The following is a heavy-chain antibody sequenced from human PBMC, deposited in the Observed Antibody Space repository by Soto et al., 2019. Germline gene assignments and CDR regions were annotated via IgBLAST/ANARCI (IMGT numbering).Heavy chain of an antibody. D-gene: IGHD6-13*01. V-gene: IGHV3-66*04. CDR2: IYSGGST. CDR3: ARPGIAAAGPVDYYYYGMDV. J-gene: IGHJ6*02. CDR1: GFTVSSNH. Sequence: GGSLRLSCASSGFTVSSNHMSWVRQAPGKGLEWVSVIYSGGSTYYADSVKGRFTISRDNSKNTLYLQMNSLRAEDTAVYYCARPGIAAAGPVDYYYYGMDVWGQGTTVTVSS.